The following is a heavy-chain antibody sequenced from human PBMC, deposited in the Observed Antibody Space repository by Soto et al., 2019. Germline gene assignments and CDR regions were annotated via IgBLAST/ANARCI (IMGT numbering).Heavy chain of an antibody. V-gene: IGHV4-61*02. Sequence: SETLSLTCTVSGGSLSTQNHYWTWIRQPAGKRPEWIGRIRTGGSPDYNPSLQGRVTISMDTSENQFSLNLASVTAADTAVYYCTRAPSFRTGFDIWGRGTKVTVSS. CDR2: IRTGGSP. D-gene: IGHD2-8*02. CDR1: GGSLSTQNHY. J-gene: IGHJ3*02. CDR3: TRAPSFRTGFDI.